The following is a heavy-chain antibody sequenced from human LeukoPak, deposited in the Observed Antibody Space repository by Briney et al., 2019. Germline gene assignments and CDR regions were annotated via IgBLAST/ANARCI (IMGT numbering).Heavy chain of an antibody. CDR2: IYHSGST. CDR3: ARVGPRRMIVVVIIGNGDAFDI. Sequence: SETLSLTCTVSGYSISSGYYWGWIRQPPGKGLEWIGSIYHSGSTYYNPSLKSRVTISVGTSKNQFSLKLSSVTAADTAVYYCARVGPRRMIVVVIIGNGDAFDIWGQGTMVTVSS. V-gene: IGHV4-38-2*02. J-gene: IGHJ3*02. CDR1: GYSISSGYY. D-gene: IGHD3-22*01.